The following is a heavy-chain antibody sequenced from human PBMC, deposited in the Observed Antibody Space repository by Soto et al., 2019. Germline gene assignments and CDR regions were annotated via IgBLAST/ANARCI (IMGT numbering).Heavy chain of an antibody. V-gene: IGHV4-4*07. CDR3: VRDGTKTLRDWFDP. CDR2: IYATGTT. J-gene: IGHJ5*02. D-gene: IGHD1-1*01. CDR1: GASISGFY. Sequence: SETLSLTCTVSGASISGFYWSWIRKSAGKGLEWIGRIYATGTTDYNPSLKSRVMMSVDTSKKQFSLRLRSVTAADTAVYYCVRDGTKTLRDWFDPWGQGISVTVSS.